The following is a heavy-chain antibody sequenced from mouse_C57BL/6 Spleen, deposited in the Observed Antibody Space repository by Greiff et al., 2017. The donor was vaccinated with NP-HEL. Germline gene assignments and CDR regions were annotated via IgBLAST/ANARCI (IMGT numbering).Heavy chain of an antibody. Sequence: QVQLQQPGAELVKPGASVKLSCKASGYTFTSYWMHWVKQRPGQGLEWIGMIHPNSGSTNYNEKFKSKATLTVDKSSSTAYMQLSSLTSEDSAVYYCARVNWGTAFDYWGQGTTLTVSS. D-gene: IGHD3-3*01. CDR3: ARVNWGTAFDY. CDR1: GYTFTSYW. CDR2: IHPNSGST. V-gene: IGHV1-64*01. J-gene: IGHJ2*01.